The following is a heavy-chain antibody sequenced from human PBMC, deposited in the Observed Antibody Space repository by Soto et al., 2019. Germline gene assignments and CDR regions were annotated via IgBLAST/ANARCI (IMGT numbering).Heavy chain of an antibody. D-gene: IGHD5-12*01. CDR3: ARDRQSEIVAMLASNGMDV. CDR2: IYDSETT. J-gene: IGHJ6*02. V-gene: IGHV4-30-4*01. Sequence: QVQLQESGPGLVNPPQTLSLTFTVSGGSINSDDSYWSWLRQPPGRGLEWIGYIYDSETTYYNPSLKSRVTISVATSKNQFSLKLNSVTAADTAVYYCARDRQSEIVAMLASNGMDVWGQGTTVIVSS. CDR1: GGSINSDDSY.